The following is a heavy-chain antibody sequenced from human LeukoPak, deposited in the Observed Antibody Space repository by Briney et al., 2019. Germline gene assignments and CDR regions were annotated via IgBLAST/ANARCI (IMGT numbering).Heavy chain of an antibody. D-gene: IGHD6-13*01. Sequence: QSGGSLRLSCAASGFTFSSYAVSWVRQAPGKGLEWVSLISVNDGNTDYADSVKGRFTISRDNSKNTLYLQMNSLRAEDTAVYYCAKVESSSSWSHDYYYYYYMDVWGKGTTVTVSS. CDR1: GFTFSSYA. J-gene: IGHJ6*03. V-gene: IGHV3-23*01. CDR3: AKVESSSSWSHDYYYYYYMDV. CDR2: ISVNDGNT.